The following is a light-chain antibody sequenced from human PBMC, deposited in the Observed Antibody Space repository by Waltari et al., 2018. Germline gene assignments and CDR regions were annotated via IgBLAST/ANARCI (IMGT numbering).Light chain of an antibody. CDR3: QQYNNWPGT. Sequence: ELLMTQSPATLSVSPGERATVTCRASQSVGSNLAWYQHKPGQSPRLLIFPASTTAAGIPARFSGSGSGTEFTLTISSLQSEDFAIYYCQQYNNWPGTFGQGTRVEIK. CDR1: QSVGSN. CDR2: PAS. V-gene: IGKV3-15*01. J-gene: IGKJ1*01.